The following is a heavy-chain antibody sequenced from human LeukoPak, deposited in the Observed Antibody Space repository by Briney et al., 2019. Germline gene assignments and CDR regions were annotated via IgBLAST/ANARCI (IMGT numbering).Heavy chain of an antibody. V-gene: IGHV4-4*07. CDR2: IYTSGST. CDR1: GGSISSYY. Sequence: SETLSLTCTVSGGSISSYYWSWIRQPAGKGLEWIGRIYTSGSTNYNPSLKSRVTMSVDTSKNQFSLKLSSVTAADTAVYYCARDLVFRTIFGVVIPSMDVWAKGPRSPSP. CDR3: ARDLVFRTIFGVVIPSMDV. J-gene: IGHJ6*03. D-gene: IGHD3-3*01.